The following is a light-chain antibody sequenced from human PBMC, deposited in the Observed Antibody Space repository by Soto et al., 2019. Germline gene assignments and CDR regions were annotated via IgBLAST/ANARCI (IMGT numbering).Light chain of an antibody. J-gene: IGKJ4*01. CDR3: QQYYTTPLT. CDR2: WAS. CDR1: QSVLYSSNNKNY. V-gene: IGKV4-1*01. Sequence: DTVITQSADSLALSLGERATINCKSSQSVLYSSNNKNYLAWYQQKPGQPPKLLIYWASTRESGVTDRFSGSGSGTHFSLTIRSLQAEDVAVYSCQQYYTTPLTFGGGNKVDIK.